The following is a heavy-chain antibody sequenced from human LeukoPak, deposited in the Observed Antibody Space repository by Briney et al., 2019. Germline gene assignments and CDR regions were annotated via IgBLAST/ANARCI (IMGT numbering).Heavy chain of an antibody. CDR1: GFTLTNYG. V-gene: IGHV3-23*01. D-gene: IGHD3-10*01. CDR2: ISGSGGST. CDR3: AKHGASGTFGV. J-gene: IGHJ4*02. Sequence: GGTLRLSCAAPGFTLTNYGMSWVRQAPGKGLEWVSTISGSGGSTYYADSVKGRFTISRDNSKNTLYLQMNSLRAEDTAVYYCAKHGASGTFGVWGQGTLVTVSS.